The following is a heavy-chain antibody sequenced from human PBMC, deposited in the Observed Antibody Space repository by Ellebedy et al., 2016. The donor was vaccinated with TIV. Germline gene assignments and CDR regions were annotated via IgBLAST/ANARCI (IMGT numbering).Heavy chain of an antibody. Sequence: PGGSLRLSCAASGFTFSGYGMHWVRQAPGKGLEWVAFIWSDGGGEYADSVKGRFIASRDISKSTLYLEMNSLRVDDTAVYYCAKDLSCSGVDYVGGLFQSWGQGTLVRVSS. J-gene: IGHJ4*02. V-gene: IGHV3-33*03. D-gene: IGHD3-10*02. CDR1: GFTFSGYG. CDR2: IWSDGGGE. CDR3: AKDLSCSGVDYVGGLFQS.